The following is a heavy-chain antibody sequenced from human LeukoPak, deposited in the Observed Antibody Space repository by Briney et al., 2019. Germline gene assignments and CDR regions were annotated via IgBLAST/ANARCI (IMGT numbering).Heavy chain of an antibody. D-gene: IGHD2-2*01. Sequence: PGGSLRLSCAASGFTFSSYSMNWVRQAPGKGLEWVSSISSSSSYIYYAASVKPPFTISRDNAKNSLYLQMTSLTAYDTAVYYCARAGYCSSTSCYYFDYWGQGTLVTVSS. J-gene: IGHJ4*02. V-gene: IGHV3-21*01. CDR2: ISSSSSYI. CDR1: GFTFSSYS. CDR3: ARAGYCSSTSCYYFDY.